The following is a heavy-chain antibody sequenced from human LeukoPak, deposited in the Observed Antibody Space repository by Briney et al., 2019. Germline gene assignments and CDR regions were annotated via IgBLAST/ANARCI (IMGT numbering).Heavy chain of an antibody. J-gene: IGHJ3*02. CDR1: GLTVSSNY. V-gene: IGHV3-66*02. CDR3: ARDGRVGATRLNI. CDR2: IYSDDST. Sequence: GGSLRLFCTASGLTVSSNYMSWVRGARGKGLEWVSVIYSDDSTYYADSVRGRFTISRDNSKNTLYLHMNSLSAEDTAVYYCARDGRVGATRLNIWGQGTMVTASS. D-gene: IGHD1-26*01.